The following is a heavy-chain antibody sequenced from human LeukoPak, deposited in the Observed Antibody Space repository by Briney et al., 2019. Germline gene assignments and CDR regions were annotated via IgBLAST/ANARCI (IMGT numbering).Heavy chain of an antibody. CDR1: GGSFSGYY. D-gene: IGHD6-13*01. Sequence: SETLSLTCAVYGGSFSGYYWSWIRQPPGKGLEWIGEINHSGSTNYNPSLKSRVTISVDTSKNQFSLKLTYVTAADTAVYYCARIAGYSSTWYYSDYWGQGTLVTVSS. V-gene: IGHV4-34*01. CDR2: INHSGST. J-gene: IGHJ4*02. CDR3: ARIAGYSSTWYYSDY.